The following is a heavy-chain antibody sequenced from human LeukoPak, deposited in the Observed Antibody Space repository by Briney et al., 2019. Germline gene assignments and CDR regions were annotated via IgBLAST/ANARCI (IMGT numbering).Heavy chain of an antibody. CDR1: GLTFSSYG. J-gene: IGHJ4*02. D-gene: IGHD3-22*01. V-gene: IGHV3-23*01. CDR2: ISGSGGST. Sequence: GGSLRLSCAASGLTFSSYGMSWVRQAPGKGLEWVSAISGSGGSTYYADSVKGRFTISRDNSKNTLYLQMNSLRAEDTAVYYCAKGLPYYYDSSGYYLDYWGQGTLVTVSS. CDR3: AKGLPYYYDSSGYYLDY.